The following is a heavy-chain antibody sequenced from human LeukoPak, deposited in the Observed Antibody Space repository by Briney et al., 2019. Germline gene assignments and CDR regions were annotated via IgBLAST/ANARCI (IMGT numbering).Heavy chain of an antibody. CDR3: ANTVTTYYYYGMDV. J-gene: IGHJ6*04. Sequence: GRSLRLSCAASGFTFSSYGMHWVRQAPGKGLEWVAVISYDGSNKYYADPVKGRFTISRDNSKNTLYLQMNSLRAEDTAVYYCANTVTTYYYYGMDVWGKGTTVTVSS. CDR2: ISYDGSNK. D-gene: IGHD4-17*01. V-gene: IGHV3-30*18. CDR1: GFTFSSYG.